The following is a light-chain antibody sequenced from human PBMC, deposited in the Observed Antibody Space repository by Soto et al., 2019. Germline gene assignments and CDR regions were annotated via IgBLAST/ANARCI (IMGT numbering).Light chain of an antibody. J-gene: IGKJ1*01. Sequence: EIVLTQSPATLSLSPGERATLSCRASQSVSSYLAWYQQKPGQAPRLLIYDASNRATGIPARFSGSGSGTDFTLTISSLEPEDVAVYYGQQRSNSGRFGQGTQVEIK. V-gene: IGKV3-11*01. CDR3: QQRSNSGR. CDR1: QSVSSY. CDR2: DAS.